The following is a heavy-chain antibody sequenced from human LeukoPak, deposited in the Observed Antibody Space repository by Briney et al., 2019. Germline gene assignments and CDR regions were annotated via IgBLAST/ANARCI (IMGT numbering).Heavy chain of an antibody. D-gene: IGHD7-27*01. CDR3: ATSLGPLAEY. CDR1: GFTFDDYA. J-gene: IGHJ4*02. CDR2: INSGGSGT. V-gene: IGHV3-74*01. Sequence: GRSLRLSCAASGFTFDDYAMHWVRQTPGKGLVWVSRINSGGSGTTYADSVEGRFTISRDNAKNMLYLQMNSLRADDTAVYYCATSLGPLAEYWGQGTLVTVSS.